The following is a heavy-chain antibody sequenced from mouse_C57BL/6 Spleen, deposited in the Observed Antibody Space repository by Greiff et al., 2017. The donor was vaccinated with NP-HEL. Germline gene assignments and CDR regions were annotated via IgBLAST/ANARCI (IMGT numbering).Heavy chain of an antibody. Sequence: EVKLMESGGGLVKPGGSLKLSCAASGFTFSSYAMSWVRQTPEKRLEWVATISDGGSYTYYPDNVKGRFTISRDNAKNNLYLQMSHLKSEDTAMYYCAREGVYYYGSSPAWFAYWGKGTLVTVSA. J-gene: IGHJ3*01. V-gene: IGHV5-4*01. CDR2: ISDGGSYT. CDR1: GFTFSSYA. D-gene: IGHD1-1*01. CDR3: AREGVYYYGSSPAWFAY.